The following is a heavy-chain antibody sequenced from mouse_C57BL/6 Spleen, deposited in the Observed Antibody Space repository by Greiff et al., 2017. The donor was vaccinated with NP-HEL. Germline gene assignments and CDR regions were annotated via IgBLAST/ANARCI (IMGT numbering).Heavy chain of an antibody. V-gene: IGHV1-55*01. CDR1: GYTFTSYW. D-gene: IGHD3-2*02. J-gene: IGHJ2*01. Sequence: QVQLQQPGAELVKPGASVKMSCKASGYTFTSYWITWVKQRPGQGLEWIGDIYPGSGSANYNEKFKSKATLTVDTYYSTAYMQHSSQTSEDSAVYYCAKTRTAQAPHYWGQGTTLTVSS. CDR3: AKTRTAQAPHY. CDR2: IYPGSGSA.